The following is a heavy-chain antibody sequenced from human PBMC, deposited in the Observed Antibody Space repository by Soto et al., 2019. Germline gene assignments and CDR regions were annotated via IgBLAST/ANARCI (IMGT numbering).Heavy chain of an antibody. CDR1: GFTFDDYT. V-gene: IGHV3-43*01. D-gene: IGHD3-3*01. CDR3: AKDLYDFWGGYSGGFDP. J-gene: IGHJ5*02. Sequence: GGSVRLSCAASGFTFDDYTMHWVRQAPGKGLEWVSLISWDGGSTYYADSVKGRFTISRDNSKNSLYLQMNSLRTEDTALYYCAKDLYDFWGGYSGGFDPWGQGTLVTVSS. CDR2: ISWDGGST.